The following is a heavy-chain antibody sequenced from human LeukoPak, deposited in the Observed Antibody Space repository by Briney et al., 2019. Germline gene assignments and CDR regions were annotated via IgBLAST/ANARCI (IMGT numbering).Heavy chain of an antibody. Sequence: VASVKVSCKASGYTFTSYGVSWVRQAPGQGLEWMGWISAYNGNTNYAQKLQGRVTMTTDTSTSTAYMELRSLRSDDTAVYYCARDSSSWYRGRWFDPWGQGTLVTVSS. CDR3: ARDSSSWYRGRWFDP. D-gene: IGHD6-13*01. CDR1: GYTFTSYG. V-gene: IGHV1-18*01. CDR2: ISAYNGNT. J-gene: IGHJ5*02.